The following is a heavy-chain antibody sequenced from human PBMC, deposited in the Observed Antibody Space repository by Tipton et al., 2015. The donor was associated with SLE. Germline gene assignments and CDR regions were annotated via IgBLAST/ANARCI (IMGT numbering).Heavy chain of an antibody. J-gene: IGHJ3*02. CDR2: ISSSSTYT. CDR3: ARVGVAAHPDAFDI. V-gene: IGHV3-11*06. Sequence: GSLRLSCAASGFTFSDYYMSWIRQAPGKGLEWVSYISSSSTYTNYADSVKGRFTISRDNAKNSLYLQMNSLRAEDTAVYYCARVGVAAHPDAFDIWGQGTMVTVSS. CDR1: GFTFSDYY. D-gene: IGHD6-6*01.